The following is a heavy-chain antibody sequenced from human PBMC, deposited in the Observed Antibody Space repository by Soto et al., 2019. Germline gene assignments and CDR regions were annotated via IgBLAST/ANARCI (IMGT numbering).Heavy chain of an antibody. D-gene: IGHD6-13*01. Sequence: GGSLRLSCAASGFTFSSYAMSWVRQAPGKGLEWVSAISGSGGSTYYADSVKGRFTISRDNSKNTLYLQMNSLRAEDTAVYYCAKDRATHSSSWYGEYFQHWGQGTLVTVSS. CDR2: ISGSGGST. V-gene: IGHV3-23*01. CDR3: AKDRATHSSSWYGEYFQH. CDR1: GFTFSSYA. J-gene: IGHJ1*01.